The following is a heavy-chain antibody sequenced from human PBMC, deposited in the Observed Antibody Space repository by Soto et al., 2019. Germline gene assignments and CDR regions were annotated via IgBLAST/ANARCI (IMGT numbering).Heavy chain of an antibody. J-gene: IGHJ4*02. CDR2: IYYSGST. V-gene: IGHV4-59*01. CDR3: ARALILTAYYYDY. Sequence: PSETLCLTCTVSGGTISSYYWSWIRQPPGKGLEWIEYIYYSGSTNYNPSLKSRVTISVDTSKSQFSLKLSSVTAADTAVYYCARALILTAYYYDYWGQGTMVTVS. CDR1: GGTISSYY. D-gene: IGHD3-9*01.